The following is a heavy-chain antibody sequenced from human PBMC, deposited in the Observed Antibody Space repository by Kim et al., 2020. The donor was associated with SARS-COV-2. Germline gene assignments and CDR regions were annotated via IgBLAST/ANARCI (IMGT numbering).Heavy chain of an antibody. CDR2: SYYGGST. Sequence: SETLSLTCTVSGGSISTRYYWGWIRQPPGKGLEWIGSSYYGGSTYYNPSLKSRVTISVDTSKNQFSLRLSSVTAADSAVYFCARSYYYDDGGSSSFDSWGQGSPVTVSS. J-gene: IGHJ4*02. V-gene: IGHV4-39*01. D-gene: IGHD3-22*01. CDR3: ARSYYYDDGGSSSFDS. CDR1: GGSISTRYY.